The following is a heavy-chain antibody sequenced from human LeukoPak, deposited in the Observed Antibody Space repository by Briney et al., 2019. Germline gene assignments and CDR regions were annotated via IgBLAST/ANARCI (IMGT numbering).Heavy chain of an antibody. Sequence: ASVKVSCKASGGTFSSYAISWVRQAPGQGLEWMGGIIPIFGTANYAQKFQGRVTITADKSTSTAYMELSSLRSEDTAVYYCARDSAEDSSSWFGGGSYYYYYMDVWGKGTTVTISS. CDR3: ARDSAEDSSSWFGGGSYYYYYMDV. CDR1: GGTFSSYA. V-gene: IGHV1-69*06. CDR2: IIPIFGTA. D-gene: IGHD6-13*01. J-gene: IGHJ6*03.